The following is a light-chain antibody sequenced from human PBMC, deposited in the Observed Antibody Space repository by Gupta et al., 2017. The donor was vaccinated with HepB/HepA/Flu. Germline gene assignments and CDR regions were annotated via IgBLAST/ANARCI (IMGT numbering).Light chain of an antibody. CDR1: QNVSSY. CDR2: DAS. J-gene: IGKJ3*01. Sequence: IASPQSRHTLSFCPGVIPTHSCTPSQNVSSYLAWYQQKPGQAPRPLIYDASNRATGIPARFSVSGSGTDFALTISSLGAEDVAVEDCQQRSNLPPIFTFGPGTKVDIK. V-gene: IGKV3-11*01. CDR3: QQRSNLPPIFT.